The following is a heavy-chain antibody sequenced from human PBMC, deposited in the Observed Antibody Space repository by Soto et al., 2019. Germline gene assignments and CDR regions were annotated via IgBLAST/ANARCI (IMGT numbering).Heavy chain of an antibody. CDR2: INAGNGNT. J-gene: IGHJ4*02. CDR3: AGGTRSSWSH. D-gene: IGHD6-13*01. V-gene: IGHV1-3*01. CDR1: GYTLTSYA. Sequence: APLEVPCKASGYTLTSYAMHLVRQAPGQRLEWMGWINAGNGNTKYSQKFQGRVTITRDTSASTAYMELSSLRSEDTAVYYCAGGTRSSWSHWGQGTLVTVSS.